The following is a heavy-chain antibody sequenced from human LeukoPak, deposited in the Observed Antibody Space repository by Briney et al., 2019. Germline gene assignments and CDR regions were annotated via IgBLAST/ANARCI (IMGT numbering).Heavy chain of an antibody. D-gene: IGHD5-12*01. J-gene: IGHJ4*02. CDR3: ARAYSGYDFFDY. Sequence: SVKVSCKASGGTFSRYAISWVRQAPGQGLEWMGVITPIFGTADYAQKFQGRVTITADESTSTAYMEVSSLRSEDTAVYYCARAYSGYDFFDYWGQGILVTVSS. CDR1: GGTFSRYA. V-gene: IGHV1-69*13. CDR2: ITPIFGTA.